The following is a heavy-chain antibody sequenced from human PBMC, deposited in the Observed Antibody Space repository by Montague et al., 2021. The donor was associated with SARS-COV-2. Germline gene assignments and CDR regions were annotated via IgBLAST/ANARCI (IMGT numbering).Heavy chain of an antibody. CDR1: GFSLNTSGMC. D-gene: IGHD6-13*01. Sequence: PALVKPTQTPTLTCTFSGFSLNTSGMCVSWIRQPPGKALEWLARIDWDDDKYYSTSLKTRLTISKDTSKNQVVLTMTNMDPVDTATYYCAHRGGSSWTKPYFDYWGQGTLVTVSS. CDR3: AHRGGSSWTKPYFDY. V-gene: IGHV2-70*12. CDR2: IDWDDDK. J-gene: IGHJ4*02.